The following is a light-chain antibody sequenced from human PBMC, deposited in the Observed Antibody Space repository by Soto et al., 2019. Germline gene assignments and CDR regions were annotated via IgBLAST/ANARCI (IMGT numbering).Light chain of an antibody. CDR1: SSDVGGYNY. CDR2: EVS. J-gene: IGLJ2*01. CDR3: SSYTRRTTWV. Sequence: QSVLTQPASVSGSPGQSITISCTGTSSDVGGYNYVSWYQHQPGKAPKLMISEVSNRPSGVSDRFSGSKSGNTASLTISGLLAEDEADYYCSSYTRRTTWVFGGGTKLTVL. V-gene: IGLV2-14*01.